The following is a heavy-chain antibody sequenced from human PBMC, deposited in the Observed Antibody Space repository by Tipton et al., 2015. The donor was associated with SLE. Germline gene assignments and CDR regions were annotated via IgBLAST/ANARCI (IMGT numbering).Heavy chain of an antibody. J-gene: IGHJ3*02. Sequence: TLSLTCTVSGGSISSHYWSWIRQPPGKGLEWIGYIYYSWSTNYNPSLKSRVTISVDTSKNQFSLKLSSVTAADTAVYYCARGDNSGSDAFDIWGQGTMVTVST. CDR3: ARGDNSGSDAFDI. CDR2: IYYSWST. V-gene: IGHV4-59*11. D-gene: IGHD3-22*01. CDR1: GGSISSHY.